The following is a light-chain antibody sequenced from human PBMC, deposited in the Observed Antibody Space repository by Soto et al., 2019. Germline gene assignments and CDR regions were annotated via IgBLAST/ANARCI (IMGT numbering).Light chain of an antibody. Sequence: ETVLTQSPATLSLSPGERATLSCRASQSVSSYLAWYQQKPGQAPRLLIYDASNRATGIPARFSGSGSGTDFTLTISSLEPEDFAVYYCQQRSNWRPWTFGQGTKVEIK. CDR2: DAS. J-gene: IGKJ1*01. CDR1: QSVSSY. CDR3: QQRSNWRPWT. V-gene: IGKV3-11*01.